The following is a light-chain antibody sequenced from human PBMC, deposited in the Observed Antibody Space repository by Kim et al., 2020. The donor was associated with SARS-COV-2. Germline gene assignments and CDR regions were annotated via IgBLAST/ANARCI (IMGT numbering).Light chain of an antibody. CDR1: SSDVGGYIY. V-gene: IGLV2-14*01. CDR2: DVS. Sequence: QSALTQPASVSGSPGQSITISCTGTSSDVGGYIYVSWYQQHPGKAPKFIMYDVSKRPSGVSNRFSGSKSANTASLTISGLQPEDEADYYCSSYTSSNTWVFGGGTQLTVL. CDR3: SSYTSSNTWV. J-gene: IGLJ3*02.